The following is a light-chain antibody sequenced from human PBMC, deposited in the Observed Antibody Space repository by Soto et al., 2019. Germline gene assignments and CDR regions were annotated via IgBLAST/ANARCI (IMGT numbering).Light chain of an antibody. V-gene: IGKV1-9*01. CDR1: QGISSD. Sequence: DTQLTQSPSFLSASVGDRVTITCRAIQGISSDLAWYQQRPGKAPKFLMYAAPTLQSGVPSRFSGSGSGTEFALTISSLQPEDFATYYCQQLKNYPLTFGGGTKVEI. J-gene: IGKJ4*01. CDR3: QQLKNYPLT. CDR2: AAP.